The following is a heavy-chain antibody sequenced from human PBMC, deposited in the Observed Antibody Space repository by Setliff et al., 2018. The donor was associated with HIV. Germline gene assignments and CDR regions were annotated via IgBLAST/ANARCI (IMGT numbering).Heavy chain of an antibody. J-gene: IGHJ6*03. D-gene: IGHD3-10*02. Sequence: TLSLTCTVSGGSISSYYWSWIRQPPGKGLEWIGYIYYSGSTNYNPSLKSRVTISVDTSKNQFSLKLSSVTAADTAVYYCARGHMLITYYYYYYMDVWGNGTTVTVS. V-gene: IGHV4-59*01. CDR1: GGSISSYY. CDR2: IYYSGST. CDR3: ARGHMLITYYYYYYMDV.